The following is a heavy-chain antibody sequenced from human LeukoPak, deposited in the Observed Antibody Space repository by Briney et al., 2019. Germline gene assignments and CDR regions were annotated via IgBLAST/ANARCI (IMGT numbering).Heavy chain of an antibody. D-gene: IGHD4-17*01. V-gene: IGHV4-61*01. CDR3: AREGYGDPHFFDY. CDR2: IYNIGNT. J-gene: IGHJ4*02. CDR1: GGSVGSGNYF. Sequence: SETLSLTCTVSGGSVGSGNYFWSWIRQPPGQGLEWIGNIYNIGNTNHNPSLKSRVTISVDTSKNQFSLKLSSVTAADTAVYYCAREGYGDPHFFDYWGQGTLVTVSS.